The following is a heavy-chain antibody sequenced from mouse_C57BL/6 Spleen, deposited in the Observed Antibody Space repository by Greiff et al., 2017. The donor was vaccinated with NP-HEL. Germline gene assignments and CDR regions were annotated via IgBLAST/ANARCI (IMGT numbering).Heavy chain of an antibody. D-gene: IGHD2-4*01. Sequence: QVQLQQPGTELVKPGASVKLSCKASGYTFTSYWMHWVKQRPGQGLEWIGMIHPNSGSTNYNEKFKSKATLTVDKSSSTAYMQLSSLTSEDSAVYYCARPYDYVAWFAYWGQGTLVTVSA. V-gene: IGHV1-64*01. CDR2: IHPNSGST. CDR1: GYTFTSYW. J-gene: IGHJ3*01. CDR3: ARPYDYVAWFAY.